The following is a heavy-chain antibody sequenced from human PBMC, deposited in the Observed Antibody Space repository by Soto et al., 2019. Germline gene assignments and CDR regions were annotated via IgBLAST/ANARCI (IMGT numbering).Heavy chain of an antibody. D-gene: IGHD3-10*01. CDR1: GGSIGSSNL. CDR2: IYHSGST. CDR3: ARGGGVGVWFGDYSAFDI. J-gene: IGHJ3*02. V-gene: IGHV4-4*02. Sequence: SETLCLTCAVSGGSIGSSNLWSWVRQPPGKGLEWIGEIYHSGSTNYNPSLKSRVTISVDKSKNQFSLKLSSVTAADTAVYYCARGGGVGVWFGDYSAFDIWGQGTMVT.